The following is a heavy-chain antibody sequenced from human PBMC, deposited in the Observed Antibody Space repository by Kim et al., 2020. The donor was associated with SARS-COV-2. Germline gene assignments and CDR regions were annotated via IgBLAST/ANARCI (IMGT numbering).Heavy chain of an antibody. D-gene: IGHD3-3*01. J-gene: IGHJ4*02. CDR3: ARGAGSWTYRRFDY. CDR2: SKPKTGDT. Sequence: ASVKVSCKASGYTVIAYNIYWVRQVPGQGLECMGWSKPKTGDTGYAQNFRGRVVMTWDTSISTAYMELSSLTSDDTAIYFCARGAGSWTYRRFDYWGQGTVVSVSS. V-gene: IGHV1-2*02. CDR1: GYTVIAYN.